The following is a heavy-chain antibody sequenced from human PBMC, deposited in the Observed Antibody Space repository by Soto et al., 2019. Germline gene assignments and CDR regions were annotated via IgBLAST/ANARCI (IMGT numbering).Heavy chain of an antibody. CDR2: IYPGDSDT. J-gene: IGHJ6*02. CDR3: ARTSAAGKYYYGMDV. V-gene: IGHV5-51*01. D-gene: IGHD6-13*01. Sequence: PGESLKIPSKGSGYSFTSYWIGWVRQMPGKGLEWMGIIYPGDSDTRYSPSFQGQVTISADKSISTAYLQWSSLKAADTAMYYCARTSAAGKYYYGMDVWGQGTTVTVSS. CDR1: GYSFTSYW.